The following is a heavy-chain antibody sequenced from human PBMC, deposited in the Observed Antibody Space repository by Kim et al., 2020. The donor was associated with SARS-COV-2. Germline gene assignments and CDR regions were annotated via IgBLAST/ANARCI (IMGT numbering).Heavy chain of an antibody. CDR3: TRDRIAVAGTSFAEYFQH. D-gene: IGHD6-19*01. CDR2: IRSKAYGGTT. Sequence: GGSLRLSCTASGFTFGDYAMSWVRQAPGKGLEWVGFIRSKAYGGTTEYAASVKGRFTISRDDSKSIAYLQMNSLKTEDTAVYYCTRDRIAVAGTSFAEYFQHWGQGTLVTVSS. CDR1: GFTFGDYA. J-gene: IGHJ1*01. V-gene: IGHV3-49*04.